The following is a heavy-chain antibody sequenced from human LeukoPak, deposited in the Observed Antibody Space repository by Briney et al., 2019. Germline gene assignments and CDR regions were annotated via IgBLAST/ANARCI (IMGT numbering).Heavy chain of an antibody. CDR1: GGSLSSGNDY. D-gene: IGHD3-16*01. CDR3: ARGSSRGENFDY. V-gene: IGHV4-39*01. CDR2: IYYSGST. Sequence: SETLSLTCSVSGGSLSSGNDYWLWIRQPPGKGLEWIGSIYYSGSTYYNPSLKSRVTISVDTSKNQFSLKLSSVTAADTAVYYCARGSSRGENFDYWGQGTLVTVSS. J-gene: IGHJ4*02.